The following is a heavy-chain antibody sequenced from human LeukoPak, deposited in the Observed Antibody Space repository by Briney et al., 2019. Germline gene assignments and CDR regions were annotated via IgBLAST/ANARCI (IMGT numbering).Heavy chain of an antibody. D-gene: IGHD6-19*01. CDR2: INPNAGGT. V-gene: IGHV1-2*02. CDR3: ARAPYSSGWYAYFDY. J-gene: IGHJ4*02. CDR1: GYTLSGYY. Sequence: ASVKVSCKASGYTLSGYYVHWVRQAPGQGLEWMGWINPNAGGTKFAQMFQGRVTMTRDTSINTAYMELNRLRSDDTAVYYCARAPYSSGWYAYFDYWGQGTLVTVSS.